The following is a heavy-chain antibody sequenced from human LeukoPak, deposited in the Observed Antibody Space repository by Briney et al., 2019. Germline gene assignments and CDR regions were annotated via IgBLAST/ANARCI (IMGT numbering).Heavy chain of an antibody. J-gene: IGHJ6*02. CDR1: GGSISSYY. CDR3: ARLGAATAINGMDV. Sequence: SETLSLTCTVSGGSISSYYWSWIRQPAGKGLEWIGRIYTSGSTNYNPSLKSRVTISVDTSKNQFSLKLSSVTAADTAVYYCARLGAATAINGMDVWGQGTTVTVSS. V-gene: IGHV4-4*07. D-gene: IGHD2-21*02. CDR2: IYTSGST.